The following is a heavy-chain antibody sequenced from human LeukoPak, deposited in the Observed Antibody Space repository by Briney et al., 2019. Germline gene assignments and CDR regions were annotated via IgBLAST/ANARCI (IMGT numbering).Heavy chain of an antibody. V-gene: IGHV3-53*01. CDR3: ARGPHDSPLKSYYHYYLDV. CDR1: GFTVSSNY. J-gene: IGHJ6*03. Sequence: GGSQRLPCAASGFTVSSNYMSWVRQAPGKGLEWVSVIYSGGSTYYADSVKGRFTLSRDKSKNTLWLQMNTLRAEDTAVYYCARGPHDSPLKSYYHYYLDVWGKGTTVTVSS. CDR2: IYSGGST. D-gene: IGHD3-10*01.